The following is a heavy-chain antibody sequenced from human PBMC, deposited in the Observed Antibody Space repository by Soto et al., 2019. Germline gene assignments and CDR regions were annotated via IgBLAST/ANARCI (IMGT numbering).Heavy chain of an antibody. D-gene: IGHD4-17*01. CDR3: AREGVMTTVTHWYFDL. Sequence: QVQLQESGPGLVKPSQTLSLTCTVSGGSISSGGYYWSWIRQHPGKGLEWIGYIYYSGSTYYNPSLKNRVTISVNTPKNQFSLKLSSVTAADTAVYYCAREGVMTTVTHWYFDLWGRGTLVTVSS. V-gene: IGHV4-31*03. J-gene: IGHJ2*01. CDR1: GGSISSGGYY. CDR2: IYYSGST.